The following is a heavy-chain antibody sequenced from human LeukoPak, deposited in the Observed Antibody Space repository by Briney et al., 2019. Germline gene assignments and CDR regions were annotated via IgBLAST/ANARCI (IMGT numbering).Heavy chain of an antibody. Sequence: SETLSLTCTVSGGSISSGNYYWSWIRQPAGKGLEWIGRIYISGSTNYNPSLKSRVTISIDTSKNQLSLKLNSVTAADTAVYYCARDHEDIVATIWGEGLNIWGQGTVVTVSS. V-gene: IGHV4-61*02. CDR1: GGSISSGNYY. J-gene: IGHJ3*02. D-gene: IGHD5-12*01. CDR3: ARDHEDIVATIWGEGLNI. CDR2: IYISGST.